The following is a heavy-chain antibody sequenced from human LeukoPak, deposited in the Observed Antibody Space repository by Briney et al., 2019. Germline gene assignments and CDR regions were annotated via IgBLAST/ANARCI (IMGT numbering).Heavy chain of an antibody. J-gene: IGHJ4*02. CDR3: ARDFGTTGWHTFDY. CDR1: GDSVSSKNGA. V-gene: IGHV6-1*01. Sequence: SQTLSLTRVVSGDSVSSKNGAWNWIGQSPSRGLEWLGRTYYRSKWYNDYAESMEGRMTISQDTSKNQYSLHLNSVTPDDTAVYYCARDFGTTGWHTFDYWGQGTLVTVSS. CDR2: TYYRSKWYN. D-gene: IGHD6-19*01.